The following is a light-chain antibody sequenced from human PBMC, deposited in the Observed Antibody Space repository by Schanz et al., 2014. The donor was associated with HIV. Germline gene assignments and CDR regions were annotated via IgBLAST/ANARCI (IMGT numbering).Light chain of an antibody. CDR3: QQYNSHPVT. CDR2: GAS. Sequence: EIVLTQSPATLSLSPGERATLSCRASQSVSSHLPWYQQKPAQAPSLLIYGASSRATDIPDRFMGSGSGTEFTLTISSLQPDDFATYYCQQYNSHPVTFGQGTKLEIK. J-gene: IGKJ2*01. CDR1: QSVSSH. V-gene: IGKV3D-15*01.